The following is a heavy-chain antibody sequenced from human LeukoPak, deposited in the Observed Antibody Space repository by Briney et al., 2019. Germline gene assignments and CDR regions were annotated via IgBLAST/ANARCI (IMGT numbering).Heavy chain of an antibody. D-gene: IGHD7-27*01. CDR3: VRDFNWAFDY. CDR2: TRYRSTWNT. J-gene: IGHJ4*02. Sequence: SQTLSLTCAISGDSVSSKSVSGNWIRQSPSRGLEYLGRTRYRSTWNTFYSLSVQGRITINADTSKNQVSLRLNSVTPEDTALYSCVRDFNWAFDYWGQGTLVTVSS. V-gene: IGHV6-1*01. CDR1: GDSVSSKSVS.